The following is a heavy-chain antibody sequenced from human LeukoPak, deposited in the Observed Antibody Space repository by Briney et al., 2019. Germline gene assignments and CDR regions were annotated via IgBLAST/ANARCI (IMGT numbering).Heavy chain of an antibody. D-gene: IGHD5-18*01. V-gene: IGHV4-59*01. CDR1: GGSISSYY. CDR2: IYYSGST. Sequence: SETLSLTCTVSGGSISSYYWSWIRQPPGKGLEWIGYIYYSGSTNYNPSLKSRVTISVDTSKNQFSLKLSSVTAADTAVYYCARVDTAMVIKKWGQGTLVTVSS. CDR3: ARVDTAMVIKK. J-gene: IGHJ4*02.